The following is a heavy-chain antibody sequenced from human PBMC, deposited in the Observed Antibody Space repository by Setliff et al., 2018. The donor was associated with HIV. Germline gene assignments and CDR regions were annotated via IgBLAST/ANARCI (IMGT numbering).Heavy chain of an antibody. CDR1: GFTFTTSA. CDR2: IVVGSGNT. Sequence: SVKVSCKASGFTFTTSAMQWVRQARGQRPEWIGWIVVGSGNTNYAQKFQGRVTITRDMSTSTAYMELSGLTSDDTAVYYCAGGFGDLWGYYFDYWGQGTLVTVSS. CDR3: AGGFGDLWGYYFDY. V-gene: IGHV1-58*02. D-gene: IGHD3-10*01. J-gene: IGHJ4*02.